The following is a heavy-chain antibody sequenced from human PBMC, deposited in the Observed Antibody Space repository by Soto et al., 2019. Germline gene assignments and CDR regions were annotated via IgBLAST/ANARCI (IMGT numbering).Heavy chain of an antibody. Sequence: PGGSLRLSCAASGFTFSSYGMHWVRQAPGKGLEWVAVIWYDGSNKYYADSVKGRFTISRDNSKNTLYLQMNSLRAEDTAVYYCARDRGMITFGGVTAQYDFDYWGQGTLVTVSS. CDR2: IWYDGSNK. V-gene: IGHV3-33*01. CDR1: GFTFSSYG. D-gene: IGHD3-16*01. CDR3: ARDRGMITFGGVTAQYDFDY. J-gene: IGHJ4*02.